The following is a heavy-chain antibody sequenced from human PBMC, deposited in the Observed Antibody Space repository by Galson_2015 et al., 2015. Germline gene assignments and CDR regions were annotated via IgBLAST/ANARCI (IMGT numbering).Heavy chain of an antibody. V-gene: IGHV3-30-3*01. CDR2: ISYDGSNK. J-gene: IGHJ4*02. CDR3: ARVGGDIAARTWGYFDY. D-gene: IGHD6-6*01. CDR1: GFTFSSYA. Sequence: SLRLSCAASGFTFSSYAMHWVRQAPGKGLEWVAVISYDGSNKFYADPVKGRFTISRDNSKNTLYLQMNSLRPEDTAVYYCARVGGDIAARTWGYFDYWGQGTLVTVSS.